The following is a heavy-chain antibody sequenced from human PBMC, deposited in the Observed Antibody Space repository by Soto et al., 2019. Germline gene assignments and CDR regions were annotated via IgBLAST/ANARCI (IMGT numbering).Heavy chain of an antibody. CDR1: GYTFTTYY. Sequence: QVQLVQSGAEVKRPGASVKVSCKASGYTFTTYYMHWVRQAPGQGLEWLGIINPNGGSTTYAQKLQGRIIMTRDTSASTVYLELSSLRSEDTAVYYCARADYCSGGTCFHGNCDYWGQGTLVTVSA. J-gene: IGHJ4*02. D-gene: IGHD2-15*01. V-gene: IGHV1-46*04. CDR2: INPNGGST. CDR3: ARADYCSGGTCFHGNCDY.